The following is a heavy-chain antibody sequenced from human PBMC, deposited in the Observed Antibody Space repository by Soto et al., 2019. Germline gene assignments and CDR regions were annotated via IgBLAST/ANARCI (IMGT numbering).Heavy chain of an antibody. V-gene: IGHV4-59*08. Sequence: QVQLQESGPGLVKPSETLSLTCTVSGDSLSPYYWTWLRQPPGKGLECIGFIYYSGSTNYNPFLQGRVTISVDTSKKQRSLKVNPRTAADTAVYHGASPGRDWGCLEYWGQGILVTVYS. CDR1: GDSLSPYY. J-gene: IGHJ4*02. CDR3: ASPGRDWGCLEY. CDR2: IYYSGST. D-gene: IGHD7-27*01.